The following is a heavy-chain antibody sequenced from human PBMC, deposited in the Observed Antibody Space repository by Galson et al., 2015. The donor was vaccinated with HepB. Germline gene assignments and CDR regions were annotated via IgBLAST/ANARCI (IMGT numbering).Heavy chain of an antibody. Sequence: LSLTCTVSGGSISSYYWSWIRQPPGKGLEWIGYIYYSGTTNYNPSLKSRVTMSVDTSKNQFSLKLNSVTAADTAMYYCARVVLIPRDAFDIWGQGTMVTVSS. CDR3: ARVVLIPRDAFDI. CDR2: IYYSGTT. CDR1: GGSISSYY. V-gene: IGHV4-59*01. D-gene: IGHD3-16*01. J-gene: IGHJ3*02.